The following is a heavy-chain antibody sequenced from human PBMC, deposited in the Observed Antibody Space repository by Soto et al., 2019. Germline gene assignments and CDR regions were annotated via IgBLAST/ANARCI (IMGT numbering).Heavy chain of an antibody. D-gene: IGHD2-2*01. CDR1: GFTFSSYA. V-gene: IGHV3-23*01. J-gene: IGHJ4*02. CDR3: AKVFRSYCSSTSCFLFDY. CDR2: ISGSGGST. Sequence: EVQLLESGGGLVQPGGSLRLSCAASGFTFSSYAMSWVRQAPGKGLEWVSAISGSGGSTYYADSVKGRFTISRDNSNNTLYLQMNSLRAEDTAVYYCAKVFRSYCSSTSCFLFDYWGQGTLVTVSS.